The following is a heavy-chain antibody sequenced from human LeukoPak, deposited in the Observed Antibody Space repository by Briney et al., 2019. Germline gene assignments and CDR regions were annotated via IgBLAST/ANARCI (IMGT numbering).Heavy chain of an antibody. V-gene: IGHV4-4*07. CDR1: GGSISSYY. D-gene: IGHD3-22*01. CDR3: ARDRSIGDYDSSGYYPPYWHFDL. J-gene: IGHJ2*01. CDR2: IYTSGSG. Sequence: SETLSLTCTVSGGSISSYYWSWIRQPAGKGLEWIGRIYTSGSGNYYASLKSRVTMSVDTSKNQFSLKLSSVTAADTAVYYCARDRSIGDYDSSGYYPPYWHFDLWGRGTLVTVSS.